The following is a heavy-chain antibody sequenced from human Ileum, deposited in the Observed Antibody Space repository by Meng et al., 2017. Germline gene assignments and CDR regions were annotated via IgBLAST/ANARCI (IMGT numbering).Heavy chain of an antibody. Sequence: SGPTLVKPTQTLTLTCSFSGFSLTTRGVGVGWVRQPPGKALEWLSLIYWNDDKRYNPSLRSRITITKDTSKDQVVLTLANLDPVDTATYYCVHKPVAADGTYFGSWGQG. CDR3: VHKPVAADGTYFGS. D-gene: IGHD6-13*01. CDR1: GFSLTTRGVG. V-gene: IGHV2-5*01. J-gene: IGHJ4*01. CDR2: IYWNDDK.